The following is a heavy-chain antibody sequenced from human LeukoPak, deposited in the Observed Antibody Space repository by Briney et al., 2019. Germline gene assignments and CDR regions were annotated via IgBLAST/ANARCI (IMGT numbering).Heavy chain of an antibody. V-gene: IGHV3-64*01. CDR3: ARDRLAVSGNYSLGEFDF. Sequence: HPGGSLRLSCAASGFTFSSYAMHWVRQAPGKGLEYVSAITNGGSTNYANSVKGRFTITRDNSKNTLYLQMGSLRPEDMAVYYCARDRLAVSGNYSLGEFDFWGQGTLVTVSS. J-gene: IGHJ4*02. CDR1: GFTFSSYA. CDR2: ITNGGST. D-gene: IGHD1-26*01.